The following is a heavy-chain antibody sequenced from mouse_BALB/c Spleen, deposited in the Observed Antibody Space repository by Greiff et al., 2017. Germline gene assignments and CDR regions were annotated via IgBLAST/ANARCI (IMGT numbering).Heavy chain of an antibody. CDR3: ASEGLRLPYAMDY. CDR2: IWAGGST. CDR1: GFSLTSYG. D-gene: IGHD2-2*01. V-gene: IGHV2-9*02. J-gene: IGHJ4*01. Sequence: QVQLKESGPGLVAPSQSLSITCTVSGFSLTSYGVHWVRQPPGKGLEWLGVIWAGGSTNYNSALMSRLSISKDNSKSQVFLNMNSLQTDDTAMYYCASEGLRLPYAMDYWGQGTSVTVSS.